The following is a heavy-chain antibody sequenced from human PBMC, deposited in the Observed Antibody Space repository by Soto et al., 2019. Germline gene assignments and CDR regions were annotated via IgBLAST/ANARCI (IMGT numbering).Heavy chain of an antibody. J-gene: IGHJ3*02. CDR1: GYTFTSYA. D-gene: IGHD6-6*01. CDR3: AREPVAARRKGAFDI. Sequence: QVQLVQSGAEVKKPGASVKVSCKASGYTFTSYAMHWVRQAPGQRLEWMGWINAGNGNTKYSQKFQGRVTITREKSASTAYMELSSLRSEDTAVYYCAREPVAARRKGAFDIWGQGTMVTVSS. CDR2: INAGNGNT. V-gene: IGHV1-3*01.